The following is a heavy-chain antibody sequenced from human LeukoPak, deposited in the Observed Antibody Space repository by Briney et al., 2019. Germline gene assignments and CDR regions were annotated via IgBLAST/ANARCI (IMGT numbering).Heavy chain of an antibody. CDR1: GGSINTYY. CDR2: IYYTGIT. CDR3: ARADYSSSGSLSIHHSYYYIDV. V-gene: IGHV4-59*01. J-gene: IGHJ6*03. Sequence: SETLSLTCTVSGGSINTYYWNWIRQPPRKGLEWIGYIYYTGITNSDPSLKSRVTMSVDTSKNQVSLKLSSVTAADTAVYYCARADYSSSGSLSIHHSYYYIDVWGKATTVTVS. D-gene: IGHD3-10*01.